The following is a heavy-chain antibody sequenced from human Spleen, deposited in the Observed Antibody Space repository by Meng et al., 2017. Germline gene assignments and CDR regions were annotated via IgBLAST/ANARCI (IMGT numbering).Heavy chain of an antibody. CDR1: GGSISSGSYY. D-gene: IGHD3-22*01. CDR2: IYTSGST. Sequence: SETLSLTCTVSGGSISSGSYYWSWIRQPAGKGLEWIGRIYTSGSTNYNPFLKSRVTISVDTSKNQFSLKLSSVTAADTAVYYCARGPGYYYEFDYWGQGTLVTVSS. CDR3: ARGPGYYYEFDY. V-gene: IGHV4-61*02. J-gene: IGHJ4*02.